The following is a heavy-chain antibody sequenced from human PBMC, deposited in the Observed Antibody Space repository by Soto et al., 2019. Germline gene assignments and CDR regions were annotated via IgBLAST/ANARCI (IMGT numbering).Heavy chain of an antibody. CDR2: ISSSGSTI. CDR3: ARDVDYGDYLRVFDY. Sequence: QVQLVESGGGLVKPGGSLRLSCAASGFTFSDYYMSWIRQAPGKGLEWVSYISSSGSTIYYADSVKGRFTISRDNAKNSLYLQMNRLRGEDTAVYYCARDVDYGDYLRVFDYWGQGTLVTVSS. D-gene: IGHD4-17*01. CDR1: GFTFSDYY. J-gene: IGHJ4*02. V-gene: IGHV3-11*01.